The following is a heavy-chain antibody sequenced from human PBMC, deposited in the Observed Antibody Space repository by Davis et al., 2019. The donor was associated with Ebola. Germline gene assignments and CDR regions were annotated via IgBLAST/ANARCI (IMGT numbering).Heavy chain of an antibody. CDR2: IRQKAYGGTT. CDR3: TREPGGWYGFDY. V-gene: IGHV3-49*04. J-gene: IGHJ4*02. CDR1: GFTLGDYA. Sequence: GESLKISCTASGFTLGDYAMNWVRQAPGKGLEWVGFIRQKAYGGTTEYAASVKGRFTISRDESKRIAYLQMNSLKTEDTAVYYCTREPGGWYGFDYWGQGTLVTVSS. D-gene: IGHD6-19*01.